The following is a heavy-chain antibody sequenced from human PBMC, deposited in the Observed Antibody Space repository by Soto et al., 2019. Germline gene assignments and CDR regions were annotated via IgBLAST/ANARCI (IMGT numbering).Heavy chain of an antibody. V-gene: IGHV3-74*01. Sequence: EVQLVESGGGLVQPGGSLRLSCAASGFTFSSYWMHWVRQAPGKGLEWVSRMNMDGNRISYVDSVKGRCTISRDNAKNTFYMEMNSARVEDTAVDYCVRGDGDRYDGHGYLGRHWGQGSLVTVPS. D-gene: IGHD2-21*01. CDR3: VRGDGDRYDGHGYLGRH. CDR2: MNMDGNRI. CDR1: GFTFSSYW. J-gene: IGHJ4*02.